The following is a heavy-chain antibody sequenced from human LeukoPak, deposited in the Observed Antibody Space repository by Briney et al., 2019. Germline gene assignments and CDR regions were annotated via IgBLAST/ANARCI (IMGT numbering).Heavy chain of an antibody. J-gene: IGHJ4*02. Sequence: SETLSLTCTVSGGPINGYHWSWIRQPPGKTLEWIAYIYPGGSTHYNPSLKSRVTISVDTSKKQFSLKLSSVTAADTAVHYCTRDRGREGGFDSWGQGTLVTVSS. V-gene: IGHV4-59*01. CDR1: GGPINGYH. CDR2: IYPGGST. CDR3: TRDRGREGGFDS. D-gene: IGHD3-16*01.